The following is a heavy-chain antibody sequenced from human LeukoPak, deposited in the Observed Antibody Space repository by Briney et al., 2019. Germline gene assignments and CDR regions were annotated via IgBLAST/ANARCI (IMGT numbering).Heavy chain of an antibody. J-gene: IGHJ4*02. CDR3: ARDYSIVY. V-gene: IGHV3-30*04. CDR2: ISYDGSNK. D-gene: IGHD4-11*01. CDR1: GFTFSSYA. Sequence: PGGSLRLSCAASGFTFSSYAMHWVRQAPGKGLEWVAVISYDGSNKYYADSVKGRFTISRDNSKNTLYLQMNSLRAEDTAVYYCARDYSIVYWGQGTLVTVSS.